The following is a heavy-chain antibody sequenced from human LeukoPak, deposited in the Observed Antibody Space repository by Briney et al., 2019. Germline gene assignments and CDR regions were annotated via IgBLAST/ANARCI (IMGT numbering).Heavy chain of an antibody. CDR3: ARDITGAHDAFDI. V-gene: IGHV3-53*01. J-gene: IGHJ3*02. CDR2: IYSGGST. D-gene: IGHD1-20*01. Sequence: VGSLRLSCAASGFTVSSNYMTWVRQAPGKGLEWVSVIYSGGSTYYADSVKGRFTISRDNSKNTLYLQMNSLRAEDTAVYYCARDITGAHDAFDIWGQGTMVTVSS. CDR1: GFTVSSNY.